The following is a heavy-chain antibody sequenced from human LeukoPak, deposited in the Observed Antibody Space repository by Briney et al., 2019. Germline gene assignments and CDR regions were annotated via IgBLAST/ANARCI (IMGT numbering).Heavy chain of an antibody. V-gene: IGHV1-18*01. D-gene: IGHD3/OR15-3a*01. J-gene: IGHJ5*02. Sequence: ASVKVSCKASGYTFTSYGISWVRQAPGQGLEWMGWISAYNGNTNYAQKLQGRVTMTTDTSTSTAYMELRSLRSDDTAVYYCARDSSDFWPEGWFDPWGQGTQVTVSS. CDR1: GYTFTSYG. CDR2: ISAYNGNT. CDR3: ARDSSDFWPEGWFDP.